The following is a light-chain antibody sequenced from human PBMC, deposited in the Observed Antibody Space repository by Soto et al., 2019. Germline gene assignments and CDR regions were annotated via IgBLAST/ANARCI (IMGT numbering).Light chain of an antibody. CDR2: TTS. Sequence: QSVLTQPPSVSGAPGQSITIACTGSRSNIGAGYDVHWYQQKPGTAPKLLIYTTSHRPSGVPDRFSGSKSGSSASLAITGLQPDDEADYFCQTYDKSLSGSYIFGTGTKLTVL. CDR1: RSNIGAGYD. V-gene: IGLV1-40*01. J-gene: IGLJ1*01. CDR3: QTYDKSLSGSYI.